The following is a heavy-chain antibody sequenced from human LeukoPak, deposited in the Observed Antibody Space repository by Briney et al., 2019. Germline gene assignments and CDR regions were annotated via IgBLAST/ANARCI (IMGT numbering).Heavy chain of an antibody. V-gene: IGHV3-21*01. CDR1: GFTFSSYS. J-gene: IGHJ4*02. CDR3: ARDLLVVGIAVAGLGY. CDR2: ISSSSSYI. D-gene: IGHD6-19*01. Sequence: KPGGSLRRSCAASGFTFSSYSMNWVRQAPGKGLEWVSSISSSSSYIYYADSVKGRFTISRDNAKNSLYLQMNSLRAEDTAVYYCARDLLVVGIAVAGLGYWGQGTLVTVSS.